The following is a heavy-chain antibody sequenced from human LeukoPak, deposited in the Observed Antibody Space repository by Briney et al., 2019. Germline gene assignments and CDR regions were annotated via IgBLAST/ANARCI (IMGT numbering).Heavy chain of an antibody. CDR1: GYTFTSYG. J-gene: IGHJ4*02. CDR2: ISAYNGNT. D-gene: IGHD5-24*01. V-gene: IGHV1-18*01. Sequence: ASVKVSCKASGYTFTSYGISWVRQAPGQGLEWMGWISAYNGNTNYAQKLQGRVTMTADTSTSTAYMELRSLRSDDTAVYYCARVRDGYDASDYWGQGTLVTVSS. CDR3: ARVRDGYDASDY.